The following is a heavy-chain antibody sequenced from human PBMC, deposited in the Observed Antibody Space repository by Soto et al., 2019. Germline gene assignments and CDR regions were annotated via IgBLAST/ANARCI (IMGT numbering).Heavy chain of an antibody. J-gene: IGHJ6*03. CDR2: ISGSGGST. V-gene: IGHV3-23*01. D-gene: IGHD3-3*01. CDR1: GFTFSSYA. Sequence: EVQLLESGGGLVQPGGSLRLSCAASGFTFSSYAMSWVRQAPGKGLEWVSAISGSGGSTYYADSVKGRFTISRDNSKNTLYPQMNSLRAEDTAVYYCAKASAIFYYYYYMDVWGKGTTVTVSS. CDR3: AKASAIFYYYYYMDV.